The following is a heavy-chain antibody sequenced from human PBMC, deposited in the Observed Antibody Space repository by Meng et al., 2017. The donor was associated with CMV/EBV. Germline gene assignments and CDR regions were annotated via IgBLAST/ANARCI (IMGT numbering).Heavy chain of an antibody. V-gene: IGHV1-69*05. D-gene: IGHD2-2*01. CDR3: ARRGPPADPGGLYYYYCMDV. Sequence: SVKVSCKASGGTFSSYAISWVRQAPGQGLEWMGGIIPIFGTANYAQKFQGRVTITTDESTSTAYMELSSLRSEDTAVYYCARRGPPADPGGLYYYYCMDVWGQGTTVTVSS. CDR2: IIPIFGTA. CDR1: GGTFSSYA. J-gene: IGHJ6*02.